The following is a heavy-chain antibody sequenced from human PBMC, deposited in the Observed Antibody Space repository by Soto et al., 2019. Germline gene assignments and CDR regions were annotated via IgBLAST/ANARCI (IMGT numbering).Heavy chain of an antibody. J-gene: IGHJ4*02. CDR1: GFTFSSYS. D-gene: IGHD6-6*01. CDR3: ARDATSIAARFPFDY. V-gene: IGHV3-21*01. CDR2: ISSSSSYI. Sequence: AGGSLRLSCAASGFTFSSYSMNWVRQAPGKGLEWVSSISSSSSYIYYADSVKGRFTISRDNAKNSLYLQMNSLRAEDTAVYYCARDATSIAARFPFDYWGQGTLVTVSS.